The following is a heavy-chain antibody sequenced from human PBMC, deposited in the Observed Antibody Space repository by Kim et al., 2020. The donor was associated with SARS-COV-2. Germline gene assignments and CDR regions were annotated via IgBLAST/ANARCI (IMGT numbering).Heavy chain of an antibody. D-gene: IGHD6-13*01. CDR3: ARDPLLAAARRPPNKDIQNRHYYYYYGMDV. J-gene: IGHJ6*02. CDR1: GGTFSSYA. Sequence: SVKVSCKASGGTFSSYAISWVRQAPGQGLEWMGRIIPILGIANYAQKFQGRVTITADKSTSTAYMELSSLRSEDTAVYYCARDPLLAAARRPPNKDIQNRHYYYYYGMDVWGQGTTVTVSS. V-gene: IGHV1-69*04. CDR2: IIPILGIA.